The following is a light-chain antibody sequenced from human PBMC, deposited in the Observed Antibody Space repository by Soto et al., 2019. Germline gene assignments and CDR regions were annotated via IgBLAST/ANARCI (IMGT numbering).Light chain of an antibody. CDR1: SSDVGGYNY. V-gene: IGLV2-14*01. Sequence: QPALTQPASVSGSPRQWITISYTGTSSDVGGYNYVSWYQQHPGKAPKLMIYDVSNRPSGVSNRFSGSKFGNTASLTISGLQAEDEADYYCSSYTSSSTPYVFGTGTKVTVL. CDR3: SSYTSSSTPYV. J-gene: IGLJ1*01. CDR2: DVS.